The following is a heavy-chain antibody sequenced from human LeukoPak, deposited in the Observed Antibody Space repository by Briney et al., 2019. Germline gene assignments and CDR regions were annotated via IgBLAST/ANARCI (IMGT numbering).Heavy chain of an antibody. CDR2: MNPNSGRT. Sequence: ASVKVSCKASGYTLTSYDINWVRQATGQGLEWMGWMNPNSGRTGYAQNFQGRITITRNTSISTAYMELSSLRSEDTAVYYCTRETSSRYFDYWGQGTLVTVSS. V-gene: IGHV1-8*01. CDR1: GYTLTSYD. CDR3: TRETSSRYFDY. J-gene: IGHJ4*02.